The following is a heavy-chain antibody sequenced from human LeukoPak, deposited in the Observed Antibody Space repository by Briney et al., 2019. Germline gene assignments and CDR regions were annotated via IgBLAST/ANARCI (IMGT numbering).Heavy chain of an antibody. CDR3: ARVDAAVAGTSWFNP. Sequence: SETLSLTCTVSVGSISSHYWSWIRQPPGKGLEWMGYIYYSGSTNYNPSLKSRVTISVDTSKNQLSMKLSSVTAADPAVYYCARVDAAVAGTSWFNPWGQGTLVTVSS. D-gene: IGHD6-19*01. J-gene: IGHJ5*02. CDR2: IYYSGST. V-gene: IGHV4-59*11. CDR1: VGSISSHY.